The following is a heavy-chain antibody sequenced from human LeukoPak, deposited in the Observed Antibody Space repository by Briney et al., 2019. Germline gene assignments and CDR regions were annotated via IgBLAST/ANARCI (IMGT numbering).Heavy chain of an antibody. V-gene: IGHV4-39*01. D-gene: IGHD2-15*01. CDR1: GGSISSSSYY. J-gene: IGHJ4*02. Sequence: SETLSLTCTVSGGSISSSSYYWGWIRQPPGKGLEWIGSIYYSGSTYYNPSLKSRVTISVDTSKSQFSLKLSSVTAADTAVYYCARRGIYCSGGSCYFDYWGQGTLVTVSS. CDR2: IYYSGST. CDR3: ARRGIYCSGGSCYFDY.